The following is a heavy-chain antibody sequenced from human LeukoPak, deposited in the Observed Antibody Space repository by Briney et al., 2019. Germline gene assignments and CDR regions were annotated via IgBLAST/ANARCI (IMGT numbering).Heavy chain of an antibody. Sequence: ASVKVSCKASGYTFTGYYMHWVRQAPGQGLEWMGWINPNSGGTNYAQKFQGRVTMTRDTSISTAYMELSRLRSDDTAVYYCARDYYGSVSYYAPFDYWGQGTLVTVSS. CDR3: ARDYYGSVSYYAPFDY. CDR2: INPNSGGT. V-gene: IGHV1-2*02. J-gene: IGHJ4*02. CDR1: GYTFTGYY. D-gene: IGHD3-10*01.